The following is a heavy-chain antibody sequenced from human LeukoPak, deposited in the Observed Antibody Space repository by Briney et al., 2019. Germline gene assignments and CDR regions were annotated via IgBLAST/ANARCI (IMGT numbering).Heavy chain of an antibody. CDR2: IIPIFGTA. D-gene: IGHD2-15*01. Sequence: SVKVSCKASGGTFSSYAISWVRQAPGQGLEWMGGIIPIFGTANYAQKFQGRVTITTDESTSTAYMELSSLRSEDTAVYYCAKAEVWCIGGSCYSGWFDPWGQGTLVTVSS. J-gene: IGHJ5*02. CDR1: GGTFSSYA. V-gene: IGHV1-69*05. CDR3: AKAEVWCIGGSCYSGWFDP.